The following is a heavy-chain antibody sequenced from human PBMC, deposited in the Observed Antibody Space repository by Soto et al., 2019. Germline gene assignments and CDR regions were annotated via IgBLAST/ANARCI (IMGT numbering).Heavy chain of an antibody. V-gene: IGHV3-48*01. D-gene: IGHD2-2*01. CDR3: AGGRYCSSTSCFRDYMDV. J-gene: IGHJ6*03. Sequence: GGSLRLSCAASGFTFSSYSMNWVRQAPGKGLEWVSYITSGSSTVYYADSVKGRFTISRDNAKNSLYLQMNSLRAEDTAVYYCAGGRYCSSTSCFRDYMDVWGKGTTVTVSS. CDR1: GFTFSSYS. CDR2: ITSGSSTV.